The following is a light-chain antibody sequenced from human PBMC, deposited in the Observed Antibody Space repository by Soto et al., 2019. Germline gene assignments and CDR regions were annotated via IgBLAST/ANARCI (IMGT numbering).Light chain of an antibody. CDR1: QSVRSN. V-gene: IGKV3-15*01. Sequence: EIVMTQSPATLSVSPGERATLSCRASQSVRSNLAWYQQKPGQPPRLLIYDASTRATGIPARFSGSASGTEFILTISSLQSEDFAVYYCQQYNDWPPYTFGQGTKLEIK. J-gene: IGKJ2*01. CDR3: QQYNDWPPYT. CDR2: DAS.